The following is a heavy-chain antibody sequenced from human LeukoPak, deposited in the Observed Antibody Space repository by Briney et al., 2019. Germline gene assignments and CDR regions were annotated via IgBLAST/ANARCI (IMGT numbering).Heavy chain of an antibody. CDR1: GFTLSSYA. CDR3: AKDRDYYGSGAAFDI. D-gene: IGHD3-10*01. V-gene: IGHV3-23*01. Sequence: PGRSLRLSCAASGFTLSSYAMSWVRHPPGKGLEWVSAISGSGGSTYYADSVKGRFTIARDNSKNTLYLQMNSLRAEDTAVYYCAKDRDYYGSGAAFDIWGQGTMVTVSS. J-gene: IGHJ3*02. CDR2: ISGSGGST.